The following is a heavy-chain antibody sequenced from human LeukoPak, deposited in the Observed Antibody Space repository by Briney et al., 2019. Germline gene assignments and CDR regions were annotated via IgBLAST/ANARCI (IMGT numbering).Heavy chain of an antibody. J-gene: IGHJ3*02. CDR2: ISSSGSTI. Sequence: GGSLRLSCAASGFTFSDYYMTWIRQAPRKGLEWVSYISSSGSTIYYADSVKGRFTISRDNAKNSLYLQMNSLRAEDTAVYYCARDGRVGTTADAFDIWGQGTMVTVSS. V-gene: IGHV3-11*01. CDR3: ARDGRVGTTADAFDI. D-gene: IGHD1-7*01. CDR1: GFTFSDYY.